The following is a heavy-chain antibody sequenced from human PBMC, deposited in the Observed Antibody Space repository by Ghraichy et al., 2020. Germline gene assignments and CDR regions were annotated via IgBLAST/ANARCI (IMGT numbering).Heavy chain of an antibody. Sequence: LSLTCAASGFTFSSYAMSWVRQAPGKGLEWVSAISGSGGSTYYADSVKGRFTISRDNSKNTLYLQMNSLRAEDTAVYYCAKGVNYDILTGYPDYFDYWGQGTLVTVSS. CDR3: AKGVNYDILTGYPDYFDY. D-gene: IGHD3-9*01. V-gene: IGHV3-23*01. CDR1: GFTFSSYA. CDR2: ISGSGGST. J-gene: IGHJ4*02.